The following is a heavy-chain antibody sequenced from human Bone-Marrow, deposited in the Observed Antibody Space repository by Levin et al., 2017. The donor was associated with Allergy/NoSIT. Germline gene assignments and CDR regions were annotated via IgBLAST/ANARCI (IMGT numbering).Heavy chain of an antibody. D-gene: IGHD3-10*01. Sequence: PSETLSLTCSVSGDSIISEDYYWSWIRQTPGNGLEWIGYTYYSGVPYYNPSLKSRATISVDTSTNHFSLTLSSVTAADTAVYFCARQGTAYYYGSGTLDYWGQGARVTVSS. V-gene: IGHV4-30-4*01. CDR1: GDSIISEDYY. CDR3: ARQGTAYYYGSGTLDY. J-gene: IGHJ4*02. CDR2: TYYSGVP.